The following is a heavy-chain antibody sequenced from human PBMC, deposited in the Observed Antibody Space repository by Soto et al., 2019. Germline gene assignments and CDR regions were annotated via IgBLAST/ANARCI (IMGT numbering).Heavy chain of an antibody. J-gene: IGHJ4*02. V-gene: IGHV1-69*02. CDR2: IIPILGIA. CDR1: GGTFSSYT. D-gene: IGHD6-6*01. CDR3: AVAYSSSSIPYY. Sequence: SVKVSCKASGGTFSSYTISWVRQAPGQGLEWMGRIIPILGIANYAQKFQGRVTITADKSTSTAYMELSSLRSEDTAVYYCAVAYSSSSIPYYWGQGTLVTVSS.